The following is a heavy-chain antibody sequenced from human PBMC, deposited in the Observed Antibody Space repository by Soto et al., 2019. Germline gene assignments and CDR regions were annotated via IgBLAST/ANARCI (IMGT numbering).Heavy chain of an antibody. CDR3: ARDQSYDFWSGYLDY. J-gene: IGHJ4*02. CDR1: GYTFTSYG. CDR2: ISAYNGNT. D-gene: IGHD3-3*01. Sequence: GASVKVSCKASGYTFTSYGISCVRQAPGQGLEWMGWISAYNGNTNYAQKLQGRVTMTTDTSTSTAYMELRSLRSDDTAVYYCARDQSYDFWSGYLDYWGQGTLVTVSS. V-gene: IGHV1-18*01.